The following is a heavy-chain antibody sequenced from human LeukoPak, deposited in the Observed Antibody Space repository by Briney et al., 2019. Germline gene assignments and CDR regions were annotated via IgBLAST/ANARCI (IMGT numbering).Heavy chain of an antibody. CDR2: INPNSGAT. Sequence: ASVKVSCKASGYTFTDYYVHWVRQAPGQGLEWMGWINPNSGATNYAQTFQGRVTITTVTSFSTAYMELRSPRSDDTAVYYCASVYSAYDLAQLDYWGQGTPVTVSS. CDR3: ASVYSAYDLAQLDY. D-gene: IGHD5-12*01. CDR1: GYTFTDYY. J-gene: IGHJ4*02. V-gene: IGHV1-2*02.